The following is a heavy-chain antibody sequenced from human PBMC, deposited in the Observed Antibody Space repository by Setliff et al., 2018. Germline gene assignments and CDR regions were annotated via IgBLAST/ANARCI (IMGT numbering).Heavy chain of an antibody. Sequence: SETLSLTCTVSGGSISSSSYYWGWIRQPPGKGLEWLGSVYFSGYTYYSPSLSGRVTISIDTSKNQFSLRLTSVTAADTAVYYCARVDFTMLQGVLGQWGQGTLVTVSS. J-gene: IGHJ1*01. CDR3: ARVDFTMLQGVLGQ. V-gene: IGHV4-39*07. D-gene: IGHD3-10*01. CDR2: VYFSGYT. CDR1: GGSISSSSYY.